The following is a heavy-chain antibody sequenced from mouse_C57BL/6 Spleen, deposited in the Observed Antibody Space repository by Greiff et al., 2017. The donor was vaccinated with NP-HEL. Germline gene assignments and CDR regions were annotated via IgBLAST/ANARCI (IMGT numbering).Heavy chain of an antibody. CDR3: TREGAYYSTSYYAMDY. J-gene: IGHJ4*01. CDR2: ISSGGDYI. V-gene: IGHV5-9-1*02. Sequence: EVQLVESGEGLVKPGGSLKLSCAASGFTFSSYAMSWVRQTPEKRLEWVAYISSGGDYIYYADTVKGRFTISRDNARNNLYLQMSSLKSEDTAMYYCTREGAYYSTSYYAMDYWGQGTSVTVSS. D-gene: IGHD2-5*01. CDR1: GFTFSSYA.